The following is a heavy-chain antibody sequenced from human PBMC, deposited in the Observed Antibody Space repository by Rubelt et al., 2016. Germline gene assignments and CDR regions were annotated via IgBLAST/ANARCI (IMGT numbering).Heavy chain of an antibody. CDR2: IANNGGRT. D-gene: IGHD1-1*01. J-gene: IGHJ3*02. Sequence: EVQLLESGGGLVQPGGSLRLSCAASGFTFSNYAMSWVRQAPGKGLEYVSAIANNGGRTYYADSVKGRFTISRDNSQSTLYLQMSSRRPEDTALDYCARRLATTGVFDMWGQGTMVTVSS. CDR1: GFTFSNYA. V-gene: IGHV3-64D*06. CDR3: ARRLATTGVFDM.